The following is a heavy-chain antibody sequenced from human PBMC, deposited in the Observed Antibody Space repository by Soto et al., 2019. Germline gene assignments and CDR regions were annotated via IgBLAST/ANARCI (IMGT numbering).Heavy chain of an antibody. D-gene: IGHD3-10*01. CDR2: MNPNSGNT. Sequence: QVQLVQSGAEVKKPGASVKVSCKASGYTFTSYDINWVRQATGQGLEWMGWMNPNSGNTGYAQKFQGRVTMTRNTSISTAYMELSSVRSEDTAVYYCARGAGYYGSGSYNYYYYGMDVWGQGTTVTVSS. CDR3: ARGAGYYGSGSYNYYYYGMDV. J-gene: IGHJ6*02. CDR1: GYTFTSYD. V-gene: IGHV1-8*01.